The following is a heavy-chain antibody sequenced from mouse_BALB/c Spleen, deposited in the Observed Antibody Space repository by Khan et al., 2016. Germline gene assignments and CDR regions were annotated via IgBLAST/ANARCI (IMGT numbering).Heavy chain of an antibody. CDR3: ASYYDYDGGFAY. CDR2: IWGDGST. CDR1: EFSLTGFS. J-gene: IGHJ3*01. Sequence: QVQLQQPGPGLVAPSQSLSITCTVSEFSLTGFSVNWVRQPPGKALEWLGMIWGDGSTDYNSGLKSRLSFSKDDSKSQVFLKMNSLQTDDTARYFCASYYDYDGGFAYWGQGTLVTVSA. V-gene: IGHV2-6-7*01. D-gene: IGHD2-4*01.